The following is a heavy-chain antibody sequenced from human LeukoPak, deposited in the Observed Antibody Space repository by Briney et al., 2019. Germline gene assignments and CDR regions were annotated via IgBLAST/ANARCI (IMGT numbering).Heavy chain of an antibody. V-gene: IGHV4-39*01. CDR2: IFYSGST. J-gene: IGHJ4*02. D-gene: IGHD6-13*01. CDR1: GGSITSSSYY. CDR3: AKQQLVRGFDY. Sequence: PSETVSLTCTVSGGSITSSSYYWGWIRQPPGKGLEWIGSIFYSGSTYYNPSLKSRVTISVDTSKTQFSLKLSSVTAADTAVYYCAKQQLVRGFDYWGQGTLVTVS.